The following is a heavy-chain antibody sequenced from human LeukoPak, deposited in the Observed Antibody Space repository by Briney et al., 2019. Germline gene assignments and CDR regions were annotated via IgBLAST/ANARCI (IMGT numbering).Heavy chain of an antibody. CDR1: GGSISSYY. J-gene: IGHJ3*02. CDR2: IYYSGST. D-gene: IGHD2-2*01. CDR3: AREVPAAIRSGHAFDI. V-gene: IGHV4-59*01. Sequence: PSETLSLTCTVSGGSISSYYWSWIRQPPGKGLEWIGYIYYSGSTNYNPSLKSRVTISVDTSKNQFSLKLSSVTAADTAVYYCAREVPAAIRSGHAFDIWGQGTMVTVSS.